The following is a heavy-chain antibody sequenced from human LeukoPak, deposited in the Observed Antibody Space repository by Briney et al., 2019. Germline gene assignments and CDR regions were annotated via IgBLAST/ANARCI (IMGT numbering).Heavy chain of an antibody. V-gene: IGHV4-59*08. Sequence: SETLSLTCTVSGGSISGYFWSWIRQASGKGLEWIGYISYSGSANYNPSLKSRVTISLDTSKNHFSLKLSSVTAADTAVYYCARQRPLITYSYYYGLDVWGHGTTVTVSS. CDR3: ARQRPLITYSYYYGLDV. D-gene: IGHD2-8*01. J-gene: IGHJ6*02. CDR2: ISYSGSA. CDR1: GGSISGYF.